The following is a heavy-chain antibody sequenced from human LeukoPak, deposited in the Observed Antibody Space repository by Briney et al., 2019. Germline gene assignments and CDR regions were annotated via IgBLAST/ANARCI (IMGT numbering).Heavy chain of an antibody. CDR3: ARGMIVDHYYGMDV. CDR1: GYTFTGYY. D-gene: IGHD3-22*01. Sequence: GASVKVSCKASGYTFTGYYMHWVRQAPGQGLEWMGWINPNSGGTNYAQKFQGWVTMTRDTSISTAYMELSRLRSDDTAVYYCARGMIVDHYYGMDVWGQGTTVTVSS. V-gene: IGHV1-2*04. CDR2: INPNSGGT. J-gene: IGHJ6*02.